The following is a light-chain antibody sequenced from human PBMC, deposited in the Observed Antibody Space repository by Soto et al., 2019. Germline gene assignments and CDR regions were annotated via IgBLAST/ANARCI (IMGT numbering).Light chain of an antibody. V-gene: IGKV3-15*01. CDR3: QQYNSWPPWT. J-gene: IGKJ1*01. CDR2: GAS. Sequence: EIVMTQSPATLSVSPGERATLSCRASQSVSSNLAWYQQKPGQAPRLLIYGASTRATAIPARFSGSGSGTEFTLTISSLQSEDFAIYYCQQYNSWPPWTFGQGTKVDIK. CDR1: QSVSSN.